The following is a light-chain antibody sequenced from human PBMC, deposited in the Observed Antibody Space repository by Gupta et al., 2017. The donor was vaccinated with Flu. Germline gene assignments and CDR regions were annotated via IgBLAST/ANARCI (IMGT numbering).Light chain of an antibody. J-gene: IGLJ2*01. CDR2: EDT. Sequence: SSELTQPPSLSASPGQTASITCSGDTLGRTFDSWYQQKPGQSPVLVIYEDTKSPSGIPERFSGSNSGNTATLTISGTQATDEAAYYCQAWDGSSVVFGGG. CDR3: QAWDGSSVV. V-gene: IGLV3-1*01. CDR1: TLGRTF.